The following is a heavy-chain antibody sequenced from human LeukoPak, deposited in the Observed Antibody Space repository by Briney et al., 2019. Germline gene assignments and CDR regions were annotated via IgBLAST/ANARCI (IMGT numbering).Heavy chain of an antibody. CDR2: IYTSGTT. V-gene: IGHV4-4*07. CDR1: GGSISFYY. Sequence: PSETLSLTCSVSGGSISFYYWSWIRQPAGKGLEWIGRIYTSGTTNYNPSLKSRVTMSVDTSKNQFSLKLSSVTAADTAVYYCSGWSANLDYWGQGTLVTVSS. CDR3: SGWSANLDY. D-gene: IGHD6-19*01. J-gene: IGHJ4*02.